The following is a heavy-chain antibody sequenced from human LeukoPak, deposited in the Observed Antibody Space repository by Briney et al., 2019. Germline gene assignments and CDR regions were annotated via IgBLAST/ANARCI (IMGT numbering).Heavy chain of an antibody. Sequence: PSGTLPLTCAVSGDSISSSNWWSWVRQSPGKGLEWIAEIHHSGSTNCNPSLKSRVTISVDKSKNQFPLQLSSVTAADTAVYYCARVGVRGVITSFDYWGQGTLVTVSS. CDR3: ARVGVRGVITSFDY. CDR2: IHHSGST. CDR1: GDSISSSNW. V-gene: IGHV4-4*02. J-gene: IGHJ4*02. D-gene: IGHD3-10*01.